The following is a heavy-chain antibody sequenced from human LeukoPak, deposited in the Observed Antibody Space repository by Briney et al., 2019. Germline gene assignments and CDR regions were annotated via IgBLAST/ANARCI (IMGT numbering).Heavy chain of an antibody. CDR2: IVGSSST. Sequence: NAGGSLRLSCEASGFTFSNFAMTWVRQAPGKGLEWVSSIVGSSSTYYADSLKGRFTISRDNAKNSLYLQMNSLRAEDTAVYYCARIGAGSSRDYWGQGTLVTVSS. CDR1: GFTFSNFA. V-gene: IGHV3-69-1*01. D-gene: IGHD6-13*01. CDR3: ARIGAGSSRDY. J-gene: IGHJ4*02.